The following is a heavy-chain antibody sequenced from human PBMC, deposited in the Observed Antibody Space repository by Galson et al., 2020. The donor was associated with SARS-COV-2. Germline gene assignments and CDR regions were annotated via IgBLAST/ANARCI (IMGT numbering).Heavy chain of an antibody. J-gene: IGHJ4*02. CDR3: ARDRVVAAGTPGEY. CDR2: ISVYSGNT. CDR1: GYTFNSYG. D-gene: IGHD2-2*01. Sequence: ASVKVSCKSFGYTFNSYGVNWVRRAPGQGLEWMGWISVYSGNTNYAQKFQGRVTMTADTSTSTAYMELRSLRSYDTAVYYCARDRVVAAGTPGEYWGQGTQVTVYS. V-gene: IGHV1-18*01.